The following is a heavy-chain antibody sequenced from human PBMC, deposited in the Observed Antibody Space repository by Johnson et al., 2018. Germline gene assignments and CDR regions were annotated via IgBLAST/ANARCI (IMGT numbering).Heavy chain of an antibody. J-gene: IGHJ3*02. CDR3: ASARWRSTSCYTSAFDI. CDR1: GFTFSSYG. Sequence: QVQLVQSGGGVVQPGRSLRLSCAASGFTFSSYGMHWVRQGPGKGLEWVAVIWYDGSHKDYADSVKGRFTISRDNSNNTLYLQMNSLRAEDTAVYYCASARWRSTSCYTSAFDIWGQGAMATVSA. CDR2: IWYDGSHK. V-gene: IGHV3-33*01. D-gene: IGHD2-2*02.